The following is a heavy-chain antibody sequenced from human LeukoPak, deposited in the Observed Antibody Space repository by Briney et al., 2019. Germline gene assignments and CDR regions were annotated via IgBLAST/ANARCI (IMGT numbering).Heavy chain of an antibody. CDR1: GFTVTSSY. CDR2: IYSGGST. CDR3: ARDERGSGFIYFDY. D-gene: IGHD6-19*01. J-gene: IGHJ4*02. Sequence: GGSLRLSCAASGFTVTSSYMNWVRQAPGKGLEWVSVIYSGGSTYYADSVKGRFTISRDNSKNTLYLQMNSLRAEDTAVYYCARDERGSGFIYFDYWGQGTLVTVSS. V-gene: IGHV3-53*01.